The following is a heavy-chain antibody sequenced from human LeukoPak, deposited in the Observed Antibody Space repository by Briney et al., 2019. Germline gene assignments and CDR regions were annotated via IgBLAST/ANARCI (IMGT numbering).Heavy chain of an antibody. J-gene: IGHJ4*02. V-gene: IGHV3-66*01. CDR3: ARDSSGGYSYGTAIDY. CDR1: GFTVSSNY. Sequence: GGSLRLSCAASGFTVSSNYMSWVRQAPGKGLEWVSVIYSGGSTYSADSVKGRFTISRDNSKNTLYLQMNSLRAEDTAVYYCARDSSGGYSYGTAIDYWGQGTLVTVSS. CDR2: IYSGGST. D-gene: IGHD5-18*01.